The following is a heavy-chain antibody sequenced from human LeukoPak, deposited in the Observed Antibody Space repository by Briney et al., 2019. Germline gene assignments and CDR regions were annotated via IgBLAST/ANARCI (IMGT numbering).Heavy chain of an antibody. V-gene: IGHV4-39*07. Sequence: PSETLSLTCTVSGGSISSSSYYWGWLRQPPGKGLEWIGGIYYSGSTYYNPSLKSRVTISVDTSKNQFSLKLSSVTAADTAVYYCARGDCSSTSCFYYMDVWGKGTTVTVSS. J-gene: IGHJ6*03. CDR2: IYYSGST. D-gene: IGHD2-2*01. CDR3: ARGDCSSTSCFYYMDV. CDR1: GGSISSSSYY.